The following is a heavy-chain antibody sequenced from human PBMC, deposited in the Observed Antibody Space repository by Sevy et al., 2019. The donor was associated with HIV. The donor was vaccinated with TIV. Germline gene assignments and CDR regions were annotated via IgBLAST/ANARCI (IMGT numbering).Heavy chain of an antibody. J-gene: IGHJ6*02. D-gene: IGHD4-17*01. CDR1: GFTFSDYY. CDR2: ISGSYNTI. CDR3: ARDHVKDGDLGDYYYFAMDV. Sequence: GGSLRLSCAASGFTFSDYYMSWIRQAPGKGLEWVSYISGSYNTIFYADSVKGRFTISRDNAKNSLYLQMTSLRAEDTAVYYCARDHVKDGDLGDYYYFAMDVWGQGTTVTVSS. V-gene: IGHV3-11*01.